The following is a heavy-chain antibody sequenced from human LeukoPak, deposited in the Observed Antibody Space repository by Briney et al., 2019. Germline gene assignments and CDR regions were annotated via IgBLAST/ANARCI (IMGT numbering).Heavy chain of an antibody. D-gene: IGHD6-6*01. J-gene: IGHJ4*02. CDR1: AFTFSSYA. CDR3: AKGGYSTSDGNFDY. V-gene: IGHV3-23*01. Sequence: PGGSLRLSCAASAFTFSSYAMNWVRQAPGKGLEWVSAISASGGSTYYADSVKGRVTISRDNSKSTLYLQINSLRAEDTALYHCAKGGYSTSDGNFDYWGQGTLVTVSS. CDR2: ISASGGST.